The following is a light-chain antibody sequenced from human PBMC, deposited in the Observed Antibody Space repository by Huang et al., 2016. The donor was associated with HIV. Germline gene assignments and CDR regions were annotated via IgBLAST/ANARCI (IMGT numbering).Light chain of an antibody. J-gene: IGKJ1*01. Sequence: DIQLTQSPSSLSASVGDRVTITCRASQNINSVLNWYKQTPGKAPNLLIYAASSLQSGGPSRVSGSGSGTDFTLTISGLQPVDLGTYYCQQSYNTSWTFGQGTTVEIK. CDR3: QQSYNTSWT. CDR2: AAS. CDR1: QNINSV. V-gene: IGKV1-39*01.